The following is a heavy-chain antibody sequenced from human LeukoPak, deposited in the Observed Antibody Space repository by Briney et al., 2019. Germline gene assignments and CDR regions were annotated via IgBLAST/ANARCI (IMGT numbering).Heavy chain of an antibody. V-gene: IGHV1-69*13. J-gene: IGHJ4*02. Sequence: SVKVSCKASGGTFSSYAISWVRQAPGQGLEWMGGIIPIFGTANYAQKFQGRVTITADESTSTAYMELSSLRSEDTAVYYCARSRGNPEYYFDYWGQGTLVTVSS. CDR1: GGTFSSYA. CDR2: IIPIFGTA. CDR3: ARSRGNPEYYFDY.